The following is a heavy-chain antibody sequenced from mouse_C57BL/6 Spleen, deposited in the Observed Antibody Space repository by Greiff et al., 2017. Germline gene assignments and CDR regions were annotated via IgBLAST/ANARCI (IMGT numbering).Heavy chain of an antibody. CDR3: ARHYGSRWAMYY. CDR2: ISGGGGNT. Sequence: EVMLVESGGGLVKPGGSLKLSCAASGFTFSSYTMSWVRQTPEKRLEWVATISGGGGNTYYPDSVKGRFTISRDNAKNTLYLQMSSLRYEDTALYYSARHYGSRWAMYYWGQGTSVTVSS. V-gene: IGHV5-9*01. J-gene: IGHJ4*01. D-gene: IGHD1-1*01. CDR1: GFTFSSYT.